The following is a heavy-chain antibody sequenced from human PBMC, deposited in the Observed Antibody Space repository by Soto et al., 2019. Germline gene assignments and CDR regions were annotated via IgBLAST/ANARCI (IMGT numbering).Heavy chain of an antibody. CDR1: GFTFTNYG. D-gene: IGHD6-13*01. V-gene: IGHV3-30*03. CDR3: GAGQYFSDY. CDR2: ISYDGTNK. Sequence: QVQLVESGGGEVQPGKSLRLSCAASGFTFTNYGMHWVRQAPGKGLECVALISYDGTNKFYADSVKGRFTVSRDNSKNALYLQMNRLRPEDAAVYFCGAGQYFSDYWGQETLVRVSS. J-gene: IGHJ4*02.